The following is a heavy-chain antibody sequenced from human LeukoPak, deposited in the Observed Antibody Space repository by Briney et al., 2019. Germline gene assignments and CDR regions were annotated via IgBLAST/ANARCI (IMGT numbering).Heavy chain of an antibody. CDR1: GFTFDDYA. D-gene: IGHD2-15*01. Sequence: GRSLRLSCAASGFTFDDYAMHWVRQAPGKGLEWVSGISWNSGSIGYADSVKGRFTISRDNSKNTLYLQMNSLRAEDTAVYYCAREARGYCSGGSCYTKAFDYWGQGTLVTVSS. V-gene: IGHV3-9*01. CDR3: AREARGYCSGGSCYTKAFDY. CDR2: ISWNSGSI. J-gene: IGHJ4*02.